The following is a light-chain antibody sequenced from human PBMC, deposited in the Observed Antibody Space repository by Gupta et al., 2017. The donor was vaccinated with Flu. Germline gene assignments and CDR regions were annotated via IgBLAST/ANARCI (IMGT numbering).Light chain of an antibody. J-gene: IGLJ3*02. CDR3: GTWESSRRGV. V-gene: IGLV1-51*02. CDR1: SSNIENNY. Sequence: QKITTSCSETSSNIENNYISWDQRHTVTAPKLLIYENNKRPAGIPARFSGSKSGTTATLDITGRRTGDEGDYYCGTWESSRRGVFGGGTKLTVL. CDR2: ENN.